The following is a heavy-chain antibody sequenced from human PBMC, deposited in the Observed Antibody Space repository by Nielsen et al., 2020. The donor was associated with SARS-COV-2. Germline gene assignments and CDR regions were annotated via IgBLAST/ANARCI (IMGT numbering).Heavy chain of an antibody. CDR2: INSDESSK. D-gene: IGHD6-19*01. Sequence: GGSLRLSCTASGLTFSSYWMHWVRQAPGKGLVWVSRINSDESSKSYADSVKGRFTISRDNARNTLYLQMDSLRAEDTAVYYCARDQKYTSGWTYGMDVWGQGTTVTVSS. CDR1: GLTFSSYW. V-gene: IGHV3-74*01. J-gene: IGHJ6*02. CDR3: ARDQKYTSGWTYGMDV.